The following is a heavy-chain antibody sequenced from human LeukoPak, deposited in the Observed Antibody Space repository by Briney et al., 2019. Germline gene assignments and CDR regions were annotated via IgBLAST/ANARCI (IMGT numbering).Heavy chain of an antibody. CDR2: IYYSGST. CDR3: ARGSFDWLPYNWFDP. Sequence: PSETLSLTCTVSGGSISSYYWSWIRQPPGKGLEWIGYIYYSGSTNYNPSLKSRVTISVDTSKNQFSLKLSSVTAADTAVYYCARGSFDWLPYNWFDPWGQGTLVTVSS. D-gene: IGHD3-9*01. CDR1: GGSISSYY. V-gene: IGHV4-59*01. J-gene: IGHJ5*02.